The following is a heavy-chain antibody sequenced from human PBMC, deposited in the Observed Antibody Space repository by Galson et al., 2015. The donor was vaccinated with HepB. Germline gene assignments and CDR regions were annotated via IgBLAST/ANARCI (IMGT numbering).Heavy chain of an antibody. D-gene: IGHD6-19*01. CDR3: AKLAVPGWGYYYYYGLDV. CDR1: GYSFTTYW. J-gene: IGHJ6*02. Sequence: QSGAEVKKPGESLKISCKGSGYSFTTYWIAWVRQMPGKGLEWMGIIYPDDSDTRYSPSFRGQVTISADKSISTAYLQWSTLEPSDTAMYYCAKLAVPGWGYYYYYGLDVWGQGTTVTVSS. V-gene: IGHV5-51*03. CDR2: IYPDDSDT.